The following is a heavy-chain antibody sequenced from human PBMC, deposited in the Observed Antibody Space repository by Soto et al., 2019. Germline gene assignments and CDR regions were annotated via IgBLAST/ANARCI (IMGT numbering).Heavy chain of an antibody. CDR2: INAGNGNT. CDR3: ARVYSSGSVPFDY. CDR1: GYTFASYA. J-gene: IGHJ4*02. D-gene: IGHD6-19*01. Sequence: QVQLVQSGAEVKKPGASVKVSCKASGYTFASYAMHWVRQAPGQRLEWMGWINAGNGNTKYSQKFQGSVTITRDTSASTAYMELSSLRSEDTAVYYCARVYSSGSVPFDYWGQGTLVTVSS. V-gene: IGHV1-3*01.